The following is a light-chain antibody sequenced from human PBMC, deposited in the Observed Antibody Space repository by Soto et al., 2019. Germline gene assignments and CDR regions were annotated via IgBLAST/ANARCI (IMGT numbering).Light chain of an antibody. Sequence: EIVLTQSPGTLSLSPGERATLSCRASQSVSSSYLAWYQQKPGQAPRLLIYGASSRATGIPDRFSGSGSVTDFTLTISRLEPEDCAVYYCQQYGSSPQGTFGQGTKVEIK. CDR1: QSVSSSY. J-gene: IGKJ1*01. V-gene: IGKV3-20*01. CDR2: GAS. CDR3: QQYGSSPQGT.